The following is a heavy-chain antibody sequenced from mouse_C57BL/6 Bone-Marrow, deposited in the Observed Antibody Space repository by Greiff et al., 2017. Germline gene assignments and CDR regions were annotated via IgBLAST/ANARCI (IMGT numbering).Heavy chain of an antibody. CDR1: GYTFTSYG. CDR3: ASPYYYGSSPFAY. Sequence: QVQLKQSGAELARPGASVKLSCKASGYTFTSYGISWVKQRTGQGLEWIGEIYPRSGNTYYNEKFKGKATLTADKSSSTAYMELRSLTSEDSAVYFCASPYYYGSSPFAYWGQGTLVTVSA. J-gene: IGHJ3*01. CDR2: IYPRSGNT. V-gene: IGHV1-81*01. D-gene: IGHD1-1*01.